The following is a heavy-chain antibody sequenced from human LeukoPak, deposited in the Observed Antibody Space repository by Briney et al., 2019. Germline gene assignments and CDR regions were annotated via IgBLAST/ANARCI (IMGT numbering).Heavy chain of an antibody. Sequence: GASVKVSCKASGYTFTGYYMHWVRQAPGQGLEWMGRINPNSGGTNYAQKFQGRVTMTRDTSISTAYMELSRLRSDDTAVYYCARADSIVWFGELSFDPWGQGTLVTVSS. CDR3: ARADSIVWFGELSFDP. V-gene: IGHV1-2*06. J-gene: IGHJ5*02. D-gene: IGHD3-10*01. CDR1: GYTFTGYY. CDR2: INPNSGGT.